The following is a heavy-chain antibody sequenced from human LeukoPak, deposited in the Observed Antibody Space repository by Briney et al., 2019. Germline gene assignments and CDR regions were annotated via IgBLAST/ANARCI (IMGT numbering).Heavy chain of an antibody. CDR2: ISNNGGYT. Sequence: GGSLRLSCAASGFTFSSSAMSWVRQAPGKGLEWVSAISNNGGYTYYADSVQGRFTISRDSSRNTLFLHMNTLRAEDTAIYYCAKDRTVGASYWYFDLWGRGTLVTVSS. CDR3: AKDRTVGASYWYFDL. V-gene: IGHV3-23*01. CDR1: GFTFSSSA. J-gene: IGHJ2*01. D-gene: IGHD1-26*01.